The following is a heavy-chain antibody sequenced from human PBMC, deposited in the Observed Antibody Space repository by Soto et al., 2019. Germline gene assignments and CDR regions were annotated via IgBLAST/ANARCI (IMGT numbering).Heavy chain of an antibody. CDR3: ARHYDFWSGDYYGMDV. D-gene: IGHD3-3*01. J-gene: IGHJ6*02. V-gene: IGHV4-59*06. Sequence: SETLSLTCTFSGFSISSYYWILIRQHPGKGLEWIGYIYYSGSTYYNPSLKSRVTISVDTSKNQFSLKLSSVTAADTAVYYCARHYDFWSGDYYGMDVWGQGTTVTVSS. CDR2: IYYSGST. CDR1: GFSISSYY.